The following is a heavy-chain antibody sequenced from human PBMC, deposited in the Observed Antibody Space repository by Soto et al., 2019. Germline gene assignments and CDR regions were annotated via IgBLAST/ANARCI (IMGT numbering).Heavy chain of an antibody. CDR1: GFTFTRYS. CDR3: ARESEDLTSNFDY. V-gene: IGHV3-21*06. Sequence: GGSLRLSCAASGFTFTRYSMNWVRQAPGKGLEWVSSISSTTNYIYYGDSVKGRFTISRDNAKNSLYLEMNSLRAEDTAVYYCARESEDLTSNFDYWGQGTLVTVSS. J-gene: IGHJ4*02. CDR2: ISSTTNYI.